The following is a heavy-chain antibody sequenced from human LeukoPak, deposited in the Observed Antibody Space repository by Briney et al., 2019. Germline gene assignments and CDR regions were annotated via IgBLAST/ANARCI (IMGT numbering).Heavy chain of an antibody. D-gene: IGHD1-26*01. V-gene: IGHV3-30*18. CDR1: GFTFSNYG. J-gene: IGHJ4*02. Sequence: PGGSLRLSCAASGFTFSNYGMHWVRQAPGKGLEWVAVTSYDGTNTYYIDSVKGRFTISRDNSENTLYLQMNSLRAEDTALYYCAKMISRWELPSDYWGQGALVTVSS. CDR2: TSYDGTNT. CDR3: AKMISRWELPSDY.